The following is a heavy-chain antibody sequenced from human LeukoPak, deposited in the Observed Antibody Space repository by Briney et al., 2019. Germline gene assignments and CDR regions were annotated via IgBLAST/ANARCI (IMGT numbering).Heavy chain of an antibody. CDR3: AKDEGRCSSTSCYYPFDY. CDR2: ISGSGDST. V-gene: IGHV3-23*01. D-gene: IGHD2-2*01. CDR1: EFTFSSYI. Sequence: GGSLRLSCVASEFTFSSYIMSWVRQAPGKGLEWVSGISGSGDSTYYADSVKGRFTISRDNSKDTLYLQMNSLRAEDTAVYYCAKDEGRCSSTSCYYPFDYWGQGALVTVS. J-gene: IGHJ4*02.